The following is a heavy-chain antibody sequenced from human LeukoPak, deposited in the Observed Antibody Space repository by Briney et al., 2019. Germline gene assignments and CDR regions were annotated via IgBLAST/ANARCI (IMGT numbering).Heavy chain of an antibody. Sequence: GGSLRLSCAASGFSFSRYYMSWVRQAPGKGLEWVSVLFSGGDTYYADSVKDRFSISRDRSRETLFLQVNSLRADDTAVYYCARQGYDSGFDYWGHGTMVTVSS. V-gene: IGHV3-66*04. CDR1: GFSFSRYY. CDR3: ARQGYDSGFDY. CDR2: LFSGGDT. J-gene: IGHJ4*01. D-gene: IGHD5-12*01.